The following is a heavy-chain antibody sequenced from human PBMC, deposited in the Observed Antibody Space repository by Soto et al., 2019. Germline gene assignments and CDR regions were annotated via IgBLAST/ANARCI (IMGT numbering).Heavy chain of an antibody. V-gene: IGHV4-59*05. D-gene: IGHD2-15*01. CDR1: GGSISSYY. Sequence: SETLSLTCTVSGGSISSYYWSWIRQPPGKGLEWIGSVYYSGSTYYNPSLKSRVTISVDTSKNQFSLKLSSVTAADTAVYYCARLPVGVVAARLLSQDVAFNIWGQGKMVTVPS. J-gene: IGHJ3*02. CDR3: ARLPVGVVAARLLSQDVAFNI. CDR2: VYYSGST.